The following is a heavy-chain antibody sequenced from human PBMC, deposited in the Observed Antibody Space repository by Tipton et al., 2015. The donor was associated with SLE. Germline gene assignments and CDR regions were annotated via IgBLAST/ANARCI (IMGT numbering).Heavy chain of an antibody. CDR3: ARRNYDSSGYGYFDY. CDR2: INHSGST. J-gene: IGHJ4*02. V-gene: IGHV4-34*01. D-gene: IGHD3-22*01. CDR1: GGSFSDYY. Sequence: TLSLTCAVYGGSFSDYYWSWIRQPPGRGLEWIGEINHSGSTNYNPSLKSRVTISVDTSKNQFSLKLSSVTAADTAVYYCARRNYDSSGYGYFDYWGQGTLVTVSS.